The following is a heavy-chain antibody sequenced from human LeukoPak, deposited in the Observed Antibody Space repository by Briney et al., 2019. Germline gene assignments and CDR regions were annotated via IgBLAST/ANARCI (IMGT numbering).Heavy chain of an antibody. CDR3: ARHRSSWLIDY. D-gene: IGHD6-6*01. Sequence: PGGSLRLSCAASGFTFSSYSMNWVRQAPGKGLEWVSSISSSSSYIYYADSVRGRFTISRDNSKNTLYLQMNSLRAEDTAVYYCARHRSSWLIDYWGQGTLVTVSS. CDR1: GFTFSSYS. J-gene: IGHJ4*02. V-gene: IGHV3-21*04. CDR2: ISSSSSYI.